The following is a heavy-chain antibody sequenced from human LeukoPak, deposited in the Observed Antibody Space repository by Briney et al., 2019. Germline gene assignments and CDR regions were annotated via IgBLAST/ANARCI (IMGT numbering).Heavy chain of an antibody. D-gene: IGHD3-10*01. CDR2: IYYSGST. V-gene: IGHV4-31*03. CDR3: ARARSYSNWFDP. J-gene: IGHJ5*02. CDR1: GGSISSGGYD. Sequence: SQTLSLTCTVSGGSISSGGYDWSWIRQHPGKGLEWIGYIYYSGSTYYNPSLKSRVTISVDTSKNQFSLKLSSVTAADTAVYYCARARSYSNWFDPWGQGTLVTVSS.